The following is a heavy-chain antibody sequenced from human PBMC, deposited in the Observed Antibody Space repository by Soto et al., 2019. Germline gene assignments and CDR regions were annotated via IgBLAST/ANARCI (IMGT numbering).Heavy chain of an antibody. Sequence: QVQLVQSGAEVRKPGASVKVSCKASGYIFTGYYVHWVRQAPGQGLEWMGWINPNSGDTNYAQKFQGRATLTRDTSISTTYVDLSRLRSDDTAVYYCARGEYYDFWSGYPKRDGLDVWGQGTAVTVSS. J-gene: IGHJ6*02. CDR3: ARGEYYDFWSGYPKRDGLDV. CDR2: INPNSGDT. CDR1: GYIFTGYY. D-gene: IGHD3-3*01. V-gene: IGHV1-2*02.